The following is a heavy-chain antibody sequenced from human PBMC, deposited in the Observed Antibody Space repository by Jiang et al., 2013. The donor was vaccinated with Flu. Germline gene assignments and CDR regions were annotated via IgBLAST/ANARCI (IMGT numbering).Heavy chain of an antibody. CDR3: ARQSIVVVPADSYWYFDL. CDR1: GYSFTSYW. D-gene: IGHD2-2*01. V-gene: IGHV5-51*01. J-gene: IGHJ2*01. CDR2: IYPGDSDT. Sequence: GAEVKKPGESLKISCKGSGYSFTSYWIGWVRQMPGKGLEWMGIIYPGDSDTRYSPSFQGQVTISADKSIGTAYLQWSSLKASDTAMYYCARQSIVVVPADSYWYFDLWGRGTLVTVSS.